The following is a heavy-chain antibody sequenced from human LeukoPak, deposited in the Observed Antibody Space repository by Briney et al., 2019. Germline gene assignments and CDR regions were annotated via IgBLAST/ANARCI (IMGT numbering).Heavy chain of an antibody. D-gene: IGHD5-18*01. CDR1: GGSFSGYY. V-gene: IGHV4-34*01. CDR2: INHSGST. CDR3: ARGRRGYSYGKDPYYFDN. Sequence: SETLSLTCAVYGGSFSGYYWSWIRQPPGKGLEWIGEINHSGSTNYNPSLKSRVTISVDTSKNQFSLKLSSVTAADTAVYYCARGRRGYSYGKDPYYFDNWGQGTLVTVSS. J-gene: IGHJ4*02.